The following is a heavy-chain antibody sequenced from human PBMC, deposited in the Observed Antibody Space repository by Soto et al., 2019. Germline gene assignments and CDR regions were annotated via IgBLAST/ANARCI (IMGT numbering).Heavy chain of an antibody. CDR1: VYTFTGYY. D-gene: IGHD2-2*01. CDR2: INHNSGGT. CDR3: ARDGSVVPAALFDF. Sequence: QVQLVQSGAEVKKPGASVKVSCKASVYTFTGYYMHWVRQAPGQGLEWMGWINHNSGGTHYAQKFQGWVTMTRDTSISTAYMELSRLRSDDTAVYYSARDGSVVPAALFDFWGQGTLGTGSS. J-gene: IGHJ4*02. V-gene: IGHV1-2*04.